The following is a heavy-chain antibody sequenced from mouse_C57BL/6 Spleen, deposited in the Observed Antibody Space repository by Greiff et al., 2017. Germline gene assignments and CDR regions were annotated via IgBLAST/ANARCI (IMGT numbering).Heavy chain of an antibody. CDR3: ARGAYYSNTPTYYYAMDY. D-gene: IGHD2-5*01. V-gene: IGHV1-81*01. CDR2: IYPRSGNT. J-gene: IGHJ4*01. CDR1: GYTFTSYG. Sequence: QVQLQQSGAELARPGASVKLSCKASGYTFTSYGISWVKQRTGQGLEWIGEIYPRSGNTYYNEKFKGKATLTADKSSSTAYLELRSLTSEDSAVYFCARGAYYSNTPTYYYAMDYWSQGTSVTVSS.